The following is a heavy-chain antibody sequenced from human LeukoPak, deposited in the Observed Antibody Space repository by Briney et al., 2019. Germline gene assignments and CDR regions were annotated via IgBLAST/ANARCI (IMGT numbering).Heavy chain of an antibody. CDR3: ARRAYDFWSGYYYYYYMDV. J-gene: IGHJ6*03. V-gene: IGHV4-31*03. Sequence: PSETLSLTCTVSGGSISSGGYYWSWIRQHPGKGLEWIGYIYYSGSTYYSPSLKSRVTISVDTSKNQFSLKLSSVTAADTAVYYCARRAYDFWSGYYYYYYMDVWGKGTTVTVSS. D-gene: IGHD3-3*01. CDR2: IYYSGST. CDR1: GGSISSGGYY.